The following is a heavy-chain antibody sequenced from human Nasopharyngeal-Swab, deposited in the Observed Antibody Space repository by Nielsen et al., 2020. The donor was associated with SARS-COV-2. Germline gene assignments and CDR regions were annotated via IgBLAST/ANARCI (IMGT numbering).Heavy chain of an antibody. D-gene: IGHD5-12*01. J-gene: IGHJ4*02. CDR3: ANLPIVATSLDY. V-gene: IGHV3-23*01. CDR2: ISGSSSYI. Sequence: WIRQPPGKGLEWVSSISGSSSYIYYADSVKGRFTISRDNSKNTLYLQMNSLRAEDTAVYYCANLPIVATSLDYWGQGTLVTVSS.